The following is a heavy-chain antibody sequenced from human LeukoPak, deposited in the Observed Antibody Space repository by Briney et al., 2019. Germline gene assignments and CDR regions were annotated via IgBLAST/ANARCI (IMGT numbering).Heavy chain of an antibody. CDR3: ARVSWDSGFVLDS. CDR2: ISTSNGRT. J-gene: IGHJ4*02. V-gene: IGHV1-18*01. D-gene: IGHD5-12*01. Sequence: GASVKVSCKASGYTFTNYGFSWVRQAPGQGLEWMGWISTSNGRTNYVQNLQGRVTMTTDTSTNTAYMELGSLTSDGTAVYYCARVSWDSGFVLDSWGQGTLVTVSS. CDR1: GYTFTNYG.